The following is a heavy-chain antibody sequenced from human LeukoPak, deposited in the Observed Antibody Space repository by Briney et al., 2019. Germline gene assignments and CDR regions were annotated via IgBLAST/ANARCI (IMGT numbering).Heavy chain of an antibody. Sequence: GGSLRLSCAASGFTFSSYAMSWVRQAPGKGLEWVSTISGSGSSTYYADSVKGRFTISRDSSKNTLYLQMNSLRAEDTAVYYCARNGGQDAFDIWGQGTMVTVSS. CDR1: GFTFSSYA. D-gene: IGHD4-23*01. CDR2: ISGSGSST. CDR3: ARNGGQDAFDI. J-gene: IGHJ3*02. V-gene: IGHV3-23*01.